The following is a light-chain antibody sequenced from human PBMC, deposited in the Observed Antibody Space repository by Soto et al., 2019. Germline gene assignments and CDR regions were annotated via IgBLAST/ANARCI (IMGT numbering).Light chain of an antibody. J-gene: IGKJ2*01. CDR3: RQYGSSPSYT. Sequence: EIVLTQSPGTLSLSPGERATLSCRASQSVSSSSYLAWYQQKPGQAPRLLIYGASSRATGIPDRFSGSGSATDCTLTISRLEPEDFAEYYCRQYGSSPSYTFGQGTKLEIK. V-gene: IGKV3-20*01. CDR1: QSVSSSSY. CDR2: GAS.